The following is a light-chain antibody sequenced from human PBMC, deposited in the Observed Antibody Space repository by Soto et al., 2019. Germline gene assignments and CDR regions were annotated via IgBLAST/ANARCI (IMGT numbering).Light chain of an antibody. J-gene: IGKJ3*01. V-gene: IGKV3-20*01. CDR1: QSISSSF. CDR2: GVS. CDR3: QQYGSSPFT. Sequence: EIVLTQSPGTLSLPPGERATLSCRASQSISSSFLAWYQQRPGQAPRLLIHGVSSKAAGIPDRFSGSGSGTDFTLTINRLEPEDFALYFCQQYGSSPFTFGPGTQLEIK.